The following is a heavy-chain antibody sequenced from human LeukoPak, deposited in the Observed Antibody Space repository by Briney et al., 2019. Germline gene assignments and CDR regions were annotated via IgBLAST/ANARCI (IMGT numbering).Heavy chain of an antibody. CDR3: ARANLLYCSSSTCLFDH. J-gene: IGHJ4*02. CDR1: VYTFTDYY. D-gene: IGHD2-2*01. V-gene: IGHV1-2*02. Sequence: ASVKVSCKASVYTFTDYYMHWVRHAPGQGFEWMGCINPNDGDTNYAQKFQGRVTMTSDTSISTAHMEVSRLPSDDTAVYYCARANLLYCSSSTCLFDHWGQGTLVTVSS. CDR2: INPNDGDT.